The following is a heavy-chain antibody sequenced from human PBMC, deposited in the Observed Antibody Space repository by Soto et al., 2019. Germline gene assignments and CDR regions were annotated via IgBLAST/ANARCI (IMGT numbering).Heavy chain of an antibody. J-gene: IGHJ4*02. CDR2: IYYSGRT. CDR1: GESISSSSYY. V-gene: IGHV4-39*01. CDR3: ARQRTTVVTQAYFDH. Sequence: SETLSLTCIVSGESISSSSYYWGWIRQPPGKGLEWIGSIYYSGRTYYNPSFKSRVTISLDTSKNQFSLKLSSVTATDTAVYYCARQRTTVVTQAYFDHWGQGALVTVSS. D-gene: IGHD2-21*02.